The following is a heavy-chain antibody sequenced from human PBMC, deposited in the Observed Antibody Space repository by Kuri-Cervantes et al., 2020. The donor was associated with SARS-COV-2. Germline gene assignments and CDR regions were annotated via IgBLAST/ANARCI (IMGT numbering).Heavy chain of an antibody. CDR3: ANDIVGATNFDY. Sequence: GGSLRPPCAASGFTFSSYAMSWVRQAPGKGLEWVSAISGSGGSTYYADSVKGRFTISRDNSKNTLYLQMNSLRAEDTAVYYCANDIVGATNFDYWGQGTLVTVSS. CDR1: GFTFSSYA. J-gene: IGHJ4*02. CDR2: ISGSGGST. V-gene: IGHV3-23*01. D-gene: IGHD1-26*01.